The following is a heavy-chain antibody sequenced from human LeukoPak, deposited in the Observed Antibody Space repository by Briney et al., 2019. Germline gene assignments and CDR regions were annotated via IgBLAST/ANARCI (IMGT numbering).Heavy chain of an antibody. V-gene: IGHV4-34*01. J-gene: IGHJ5*02. Sequence: SETLSLTCAVYGGSFSVYYWSWIRQPPGKGLEWIGEINHSGSTNYNPSLKSRVTISVDTSKNQFSLKLSSVTAADTAVYYCARLPVLRYFDWLGNWFDPWGQGTLVTVSS. D-gene: IGHD3-9*01. CDR2: INHSGST. CDR3: ARLPVLRYFDWLGNWFDP. CDR1: GGSFSVYY.